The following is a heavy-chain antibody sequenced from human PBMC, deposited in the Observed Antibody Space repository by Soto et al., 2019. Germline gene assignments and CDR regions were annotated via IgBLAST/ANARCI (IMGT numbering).Heavy chain of an antibody. J-gene: IGHJ4*02. V-gene: IGHV4-34*01. CDR3: ARGGCYCSSTSCYCGFDY. CDR2: INHSGST. Sequence: SETLSLTCAVYGGSFSGYYWSWIRQPPGKGLEWIGEINHSGSTNYNPSLKSRVTISVDTSKNQFSLKLSSVTAADTAVYYCARGGCYCSSTSCYCGFDYWGQGTLVTAPQ. CDR1: GGSFSGYY. D-gene: IGHD2-2*01.